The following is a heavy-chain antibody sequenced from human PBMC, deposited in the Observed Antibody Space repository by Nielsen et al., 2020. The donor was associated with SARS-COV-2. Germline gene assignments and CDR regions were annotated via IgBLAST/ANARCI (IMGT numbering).Heavy chain of an antibody. CDR3: ARESLSFGGYFYGMDV. CDR2: ISYVGTNK. Sequence: GESLKISCAASGFPFSDFTMHWVRQAPGKGLEWVANISYVGTNKYYADSVKGRFTFSRDNSKNTLSLQMNSLRAEDTAVYYCARESLSFGGYFYGMDVWGQGTTVTVSS. V-gene: IGHV3-30-3*01. D-gene: IGHD3-10*01. J-gene: IGHJ6*02. CDR1: GFPFSDFT.